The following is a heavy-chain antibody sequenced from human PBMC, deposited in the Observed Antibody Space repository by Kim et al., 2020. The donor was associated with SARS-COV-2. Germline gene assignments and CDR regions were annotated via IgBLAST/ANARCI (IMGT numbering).Heavy chain of an antibody. CDR3: ARALY. Sequence: NPHRGNTGYAQKLQGRVTMTRNTSISTAYMELSSLRSEDTAVYYCARALYWGQGTLVTVSS. CDR2: NPHRGNT. J-gene: IGHJ4*02. V-gene: IGHV1-8*01.